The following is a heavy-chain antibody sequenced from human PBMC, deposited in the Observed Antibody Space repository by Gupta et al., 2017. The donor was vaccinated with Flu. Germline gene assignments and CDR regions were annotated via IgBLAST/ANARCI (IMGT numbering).Heavy chain of an antibody. V-gene: IGHV3-23*01. J-gene: IGHJ5*01. CDR2: IDKSGGRT. CDR1: FSYDA. D-gene: IGHD4-4*01. CDR3: AKDLYTVPGALDS. Sequence: FSYDAMKWVLQAPGKGLQWISGIDKSGGRTYYADSVRGRFTVSRDNSDNTFHLQMNSLRAEDTAIYYCAKDLYTVPGALDSWGQGTLVTVSS.